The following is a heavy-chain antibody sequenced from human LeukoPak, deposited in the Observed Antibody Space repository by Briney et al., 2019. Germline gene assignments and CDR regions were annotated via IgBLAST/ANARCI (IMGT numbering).Heavy chain of an antibody. CDR3: ARGFLYDGTGYPYYFDY. J-gene: IGHJ4*02. CDR1: GFTFSDYY. CDR2: ISSSSNYT. V-gene: IGHV3-11*05. Sequence: GGSLRLSCAASGFTFSDYYMTWIRQAPGKGLEWVSYISSSSNYTNYADSVKGRFTISRDNAKNSLYLQMNSLRAEDTAVYFCARGFLYDGTGYPYYFDYWGQGTLVTVSS. D-gene: IGHD3-22*01.